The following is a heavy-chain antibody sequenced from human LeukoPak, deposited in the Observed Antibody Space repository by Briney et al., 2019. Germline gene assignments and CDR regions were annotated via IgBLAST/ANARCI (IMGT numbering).Heavy chain of an antibody. D-gene: IGHD6-13*01. Sequence: SETLSLTCTVSGGSISSYYWSWIRQPPGKGLEWIGYIYYSGSTNYNPSLKSRVTISVDTSKNQFSLKLSSVTAADTAVYYCARARYNSNWALDYWGQGTLVTVSS. CDR1: GGSISSYY. J-gene: IGHJ4*02. CDR2: IYYSGST. CDR3: ARARYNSNWALDY. V-gene: IGHV4-59*01.